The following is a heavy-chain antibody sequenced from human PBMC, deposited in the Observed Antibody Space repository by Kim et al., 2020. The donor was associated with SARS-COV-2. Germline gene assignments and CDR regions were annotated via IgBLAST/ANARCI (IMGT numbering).Heavy chain of an antibody. J-gene: IGHJ4*02. Sequence: GGSLRLACVGSGFSFSSSWMTWVRLAPGKGLEWLAEIKPDGSAEYYLGTVKGRFTISKDNARNSVYLQMNDLRADDTAVYYCARDPEWGAFAYWGQGPL. CDR1: GFSFSSSW. V-gene: IGHV3-7*01. CDR3: ARDPEWGAFAY. D-gene: IGHD1-26*01. CDR2: IKPDGSAE.